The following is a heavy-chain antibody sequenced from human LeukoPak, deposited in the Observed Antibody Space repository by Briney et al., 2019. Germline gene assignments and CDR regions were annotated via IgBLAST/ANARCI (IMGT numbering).Heavy chain of an antibody. CDR1: GYTFTSYD. CDR2: MNPNSGNT. CDR3: AGFMRGSDAFDI. J-gene: IGHJ3*02. D-gene: IGHD1-26*01. V-gene: IGHV1-8*03. Sequence: GASVKVSCKASGYTFTSYDLNWVRQATGQGLEWMGWMNPNSGNTGYAQKFQGRVTITRNTSISTAYMELSSLRSEDTAVYYCAGFMRGSDAFDIWGQGTMVAVSS.